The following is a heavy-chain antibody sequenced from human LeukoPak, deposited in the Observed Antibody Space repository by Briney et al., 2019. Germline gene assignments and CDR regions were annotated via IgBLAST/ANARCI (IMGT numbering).Heavy chain of an antibody. V-gene: IGHV3-74*01. Sequence: PGGSLRLSCAASGFTFTSHWMHWVRQAPGKGLVWVSRINSDGSSTSYADSVKGRFTISRDNAKNTLYLQMNSLRAEDTAVYYCARRRPYYYGSGSYQYYFDYWGQGTLVTVSS. D-gene: IGHD3-10*01. CDR2: INSDGSST. J-gene: IGHJ4*02. CDR1: GFTFTSHW. CDR3: ARRRPYYYGSGSYQYYFDY.